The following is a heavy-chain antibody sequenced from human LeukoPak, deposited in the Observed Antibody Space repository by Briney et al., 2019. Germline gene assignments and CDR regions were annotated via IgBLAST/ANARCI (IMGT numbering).Heavy chain of an antibody. J-gene: IGHJ6*02. CDR3: ARGRYNWNYVPYYYYGMDV. V-gene: IGHV4-34*01. D-gene: IGHD1-7*01. CDR2: INHSGST. Sequence: KASETLSLTCAVYGGSFSGYYRSWIRQPPGKGLEWIGEINHSGSTNYNPSLKSRVTISVDTSKNQFSLKLSSVTAADTAVYYCARGRYNWNYVPYYYYGMDVWGQGTTVTVS. CDR1: GGSFSGYY.